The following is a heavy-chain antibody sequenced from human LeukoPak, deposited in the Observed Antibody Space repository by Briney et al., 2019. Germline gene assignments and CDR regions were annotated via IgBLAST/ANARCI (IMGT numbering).Heavy chain of an antibody. CDR1: GFTFSSAW. J-gene: IGHJ4*02. CDR3: ANIFGGNSHRSDY. CDR2: IKTKTDGGTT. Sequence: PGGSLRLSCAASGFTFSSAWMSWVRQAPGQGLEWLGRIKTKTDGGTTDYAAPVKGRFTISRDDSKDTPYLQMNSLKSDDTAVYYCANIFGGNSHRSDYWGQGTLVTVSS. V-gene: IGHV3-15*01. D-gene: IGHD4-23*01.